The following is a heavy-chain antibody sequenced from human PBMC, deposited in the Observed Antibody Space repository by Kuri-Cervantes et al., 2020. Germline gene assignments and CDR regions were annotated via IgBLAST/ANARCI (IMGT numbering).Heavy chain of an antibody. CDR1: GFTFSSYG. CDR2: IWYDGSNK. J-gene: IGHJ2*01. Sequence: GESLKISCAASGFTFSSYGMHWVRQAPGKGLEWVAVIWYDGSNKYYADSVKGRFTISRDNSKNTLYLQMNSLRAEDTAVYYCARDIRARAEWYFDLWGRGTLVTVSS. V-gene: IGHV3-33*01. CDR3: ARDIRARAEWYFDL.